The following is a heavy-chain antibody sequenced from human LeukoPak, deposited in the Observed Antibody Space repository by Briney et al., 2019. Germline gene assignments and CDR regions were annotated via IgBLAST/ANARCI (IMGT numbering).Heavy chain of an antibody. CDR1: GFTFRAYW. CDR3: AREGRITIFGVVPDAFDI. J-gene: IGHJ3*02. Sequence: GGSLRLSCAASGFTFRAYWMSWVRQVPGKGLEWVANIKQDGSDRDYVDSVKGRSIISRDNAKNSVYLQMNNLRAEDTAVYYCAREGRITIFGVVPDAFDIWGQGTMVTVSS. D-gene: IGHD3-3*01. CDR2: IKQDGSDR. V-gene: IGHV3-7*01.